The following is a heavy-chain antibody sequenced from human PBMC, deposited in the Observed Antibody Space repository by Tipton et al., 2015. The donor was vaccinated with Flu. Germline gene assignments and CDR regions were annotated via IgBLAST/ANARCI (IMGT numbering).Heavy chain of an antibody. D-gene: IGHD2-15*01. CDR2: ISWNSGSI. CDR1: GFTFNDYA. J-gene: IGHJ5*02. CDR3: ARSVVVAATPFDP. V-gene: IGHV3-9*01. Sequence: SLRLSCAASGFTFNDYAMHWVRQAPGKGLEWVSGISWNSGSIGYADSVKGRFTISRDNAKNSLYLQMNSLRAEDTALYYCARSVVVAATPFDPWGQGTLVTVSS.